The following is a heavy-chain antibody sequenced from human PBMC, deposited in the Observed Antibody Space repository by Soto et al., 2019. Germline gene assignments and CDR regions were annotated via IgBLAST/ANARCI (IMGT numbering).Heavy chain of an antibody. D-gene: IGHD3-10*01. Sequence: SETLSLTCSVSGGSITSHYCSWFRQPPGKGLEWIGYIHHSGSTSYNPSLKSRVTMSVDTSKNQFSLKVSSVTAADTALYYCARQGFGHLHGLVDVWGPGTTVTVSS. CDR3: ARQGFGHLHGLVDV. CDR1: GGSITSHY. CDR2: IHHSGST. V-gene: IGHV4-59*08. J-gene: IGHJ6*02.